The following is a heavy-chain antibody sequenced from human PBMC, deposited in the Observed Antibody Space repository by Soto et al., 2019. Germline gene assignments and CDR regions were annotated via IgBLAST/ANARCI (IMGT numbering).Heavy chain of an antibody. Sequence: QLQLQESGPGLVKPSETLSLTCTVSGGSISSSSYYWGWIRQPPGKGLEWIGSIYYSGSTYYNPSLKSRVTISVDTSKTQFSLKLSSVTAADTAVYYCARPDSSSWYGGDAFDIWGQGTMVTVSS. D-gene: IGHD6-13*01. CDR1: GGSISSSSYY. CDR3: ARPDSSSWYGGDAFDI. CDR2: IYYSGST. V-gene: IGHV4-39*01. J-gene: IGHJ3*02.